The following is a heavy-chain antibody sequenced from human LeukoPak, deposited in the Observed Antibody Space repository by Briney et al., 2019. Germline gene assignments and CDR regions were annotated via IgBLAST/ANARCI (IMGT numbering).Heavy chain of an antibody. CDR1: GFTFSSYG. Sequence: GGSLRLSCAASGFTFSSYGMHWVRQAPGKGLEWVAVISYDGSNKYYADSVKGRFTISRDNSKNTLYLQMNSLRAEDTAVYYCAKDIYDSNGYVDYWGQGTLVTVSS. J-gene: IGHJ4*02. CDR3: AKDIYDSNGYVDY. CDR2: ISYDGSNK. D-gene: IGHD3-22*01. V-gene: IGHV3-30*18.